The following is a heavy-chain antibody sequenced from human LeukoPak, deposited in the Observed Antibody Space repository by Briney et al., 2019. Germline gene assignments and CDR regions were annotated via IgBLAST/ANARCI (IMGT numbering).Heavy chain of an antibody. D-gene: IGHD3-10*01. Sequence: GESLRLSCAASGFTFTTYWMTWVRQAPGKGLEWVANINQDGSEKYFVDSVKGRFTISRDNAKSPLYLQMNSLRVEDTAVYYCARVAKYYYGSETYYFFEHWGQGTPVTASS. V-gene: IGHV3-7*01. CDR1: GFTFTTYW. CDR2: INQDGSEK. J-gene: IGHJ4*02. CDR3: ARVAKYYYGSETYYFFEH.